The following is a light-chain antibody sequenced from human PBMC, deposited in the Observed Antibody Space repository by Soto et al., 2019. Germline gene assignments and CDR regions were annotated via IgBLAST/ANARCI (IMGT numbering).Light chain of an antibody. CDR3: MNAQQSPAT. CDR2: FGS. Sequence: DIVMTQSPLSLPVTPGAPASISCSSSQSLLQSNGYNYLDWYLQKPVQSPQLLIYFGSYRGSWVPDRFNGSGSGTDFTLKIRRWEGADVAVYYFMNAQQSPATFGQGTKVEI. CDR1: QSLLQSNGYNY. J-gene: IGKJ1*01. V-gene: IGKV2-28*01.